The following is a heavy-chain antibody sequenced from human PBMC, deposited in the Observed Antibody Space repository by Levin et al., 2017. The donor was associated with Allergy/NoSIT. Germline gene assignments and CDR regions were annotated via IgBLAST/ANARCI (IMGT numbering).Heavy chain of an antibody. Sequence: GGSLRLSCKGSGYSFTSYWIGWVRQMPGKGLEWMGIIYPGDSDTRYSPSFQGQVTISADKSISTAYLQWSSLKASDTAMYYCARALMGDYYDMDGWGQGTTVTVSS. D-gene: IGHD2-8*01. V-gene: IGHV5-51*01. J-gene: IGHJ6*02. CDR1: GYSFTSYW. CDR3: ARALMGDYYDMDG. CDR2: IYPGDSDT.